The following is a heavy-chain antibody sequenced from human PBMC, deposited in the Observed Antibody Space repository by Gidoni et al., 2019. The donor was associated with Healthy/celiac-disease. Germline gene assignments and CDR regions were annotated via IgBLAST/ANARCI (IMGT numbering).Heavy chain of an antibody. V-gene: IGHV3-43*01. J-gene: IGHJ4*02. CDR1: GFPFDDYT. D-gene: IGHD4-17*01. Sequence: EVQLVESGGVVVQPGGSLRLSCAPSGFPFDDYTMHWVRQAPGKGVEWVSLISWDGGSTYYADSVKGRFTISRDNSKNSLYLQMNSLRTEDTALYYCAKDQTSGETVLDYWGQGTLVTVSS. CDR2: ISWDGGST. CDR3: AKDQTSGETVLDY.